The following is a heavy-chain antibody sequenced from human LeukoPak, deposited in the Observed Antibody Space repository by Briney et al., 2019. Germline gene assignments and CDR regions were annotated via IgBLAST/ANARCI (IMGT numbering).Heavy chain of an antibody. Sequence: SETLSLTCTVSGGSITSYYWSWIRQPPGKGLECIGYIYYSGTTYYNPSLKSRVTISVDTSKNQFSLKLSSVTAADTAVYYCARVRRDGYNSPDYWGQGTLVTVSS. CDR1: GGSITSYY. V-gene: IGHV4-59*01. CDR3: ARVRRDGYNSPDY. D-gene: IGHD5-24*01. J-gene: IGHJ4*02. CDR2: IYYSGTT.